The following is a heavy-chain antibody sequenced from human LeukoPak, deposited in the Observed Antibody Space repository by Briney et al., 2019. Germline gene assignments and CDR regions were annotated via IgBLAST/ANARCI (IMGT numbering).Heavy chain of an antibody. CDR3: ARDERLLSFLK. Sequence: PGGTLRLSCAASRFTFSNYGLSWVRQAPGKGLEWVSGITGSGGSTYYADSVKGRFTISRDNSKNTLYLQMYSLRAEDTAIYYCARDERLLSFLKWGQGTLVTVSS. CDR1: RFTFSNYG. J-gene: IGHJ4*02. CDR2: ITGSGGST. D-gene: IGHD3-3*01. V-gene: IGHV3-23*01.